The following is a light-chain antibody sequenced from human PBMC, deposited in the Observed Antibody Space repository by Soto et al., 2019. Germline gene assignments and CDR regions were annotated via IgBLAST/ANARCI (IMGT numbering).Light chain of an antibody. V-gene: IGKV1-27*01. CDR3: QKYNSAPPLT. Sequence: DIQMTQSPSSLSASVGDRVTITCRASQGISNYLAWYQQKPGKVPKLLIYAASTLQSGVPSRFSGSGSGTEVTLTISSLPPEDVATYYCQKYNSAPPLTFGGGTKVEIK. CDR1: QGISNY. J-gene: IGKJ4*01. CDR2: AAS.